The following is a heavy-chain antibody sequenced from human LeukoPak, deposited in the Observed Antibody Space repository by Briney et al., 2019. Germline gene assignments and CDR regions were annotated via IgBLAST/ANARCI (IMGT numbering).Heavy chain of an antibody. CDR3: ARANALHCSGTSCLFDY. Sequence: GASVKVSCKASGYTFTDYYMHWVRQAPGQGLEWMGWINPNSGGTYSAQKFQGWVTMTRDTSISTAYMELSRLTSDDTAVYYCARANALHCSGTSCLFDYWGQGTLVTVSS. CDR1: GYTFTDYY. D-gene: IGHD2-2*01. J-gene: IGHJ4*02. CDR2: INPNSGGT. V-gene: IGHV1-2*04.